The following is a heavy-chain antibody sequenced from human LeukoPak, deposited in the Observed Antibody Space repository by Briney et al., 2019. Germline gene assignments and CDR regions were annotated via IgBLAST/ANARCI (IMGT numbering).Heavy chain of an antibody. Sequence: ASVKVSCKASGGTFSSYAISWVRQAPGQGLEWMGRIIPILGIANYAQKFQGRVTITAGKSTSTAYMELSSLRSEDTAVYYCARVGMATITSYFDYWGQGTLVTVSS. D-gene: IGHD5-12*01. CDR2: IIPILGIA. J-gene: IGHJ4*02. V-gene: IGHV1-69*04. CDR3: ARVGMATITSYFDY. CDR1: GGTFSSYA.